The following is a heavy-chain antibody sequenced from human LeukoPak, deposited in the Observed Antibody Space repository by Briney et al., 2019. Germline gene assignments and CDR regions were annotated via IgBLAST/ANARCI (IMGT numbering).Heavy chain of an antibody. D-gene: IGHD6-13*01. CDR2: ISGSGGST. CDR3: ARIGQQQLVTYYFDY. Sequence: GGSLRLSCAASGFTFSSYAMSWVRQAPGKGLEWVSAISGSGGSTYYADSVKGRFTISRDNAKNSLYLQMNSLRAEDTALYYCARIGQQQLVTYYFDYWGQGTLVTVSS. J-gene: IGHJ4*02. V-gene: IGHV3-23*01. CDR1: GFTFSSYA.